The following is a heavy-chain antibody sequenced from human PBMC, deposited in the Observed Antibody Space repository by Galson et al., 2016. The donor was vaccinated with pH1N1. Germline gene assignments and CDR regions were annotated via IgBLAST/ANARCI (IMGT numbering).Heavy chain of an antibody. J-gene: IGHJ4*02. Sequence: PALVKPPQTLTLTCTFSGFSLSTSGVGVGWIRQPPGKALEWLALIDWDDDKYYSTSLKTRLTISKDTSKNQVVLTMTNMDPVDTATYYCARFLYGDYSGYFDYWGQGTLVTVSS. CDR2: IDWDDDK. D-gene: IGHD4-17*01. CDR1: GFSLSTSGVG. V-gene: IGHV2-70*01. CDR3: ARFLYGDYSGYFDY.